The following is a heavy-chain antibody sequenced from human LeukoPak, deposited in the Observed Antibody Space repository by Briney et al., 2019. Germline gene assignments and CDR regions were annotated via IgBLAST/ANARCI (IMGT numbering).Heavy chain of an antibody. Sequence: GGSLRLSCAASGFTFSSYSMNWVRQAPGKGLEWVSSISSSSSYIYYADSVKGRFTISRDNAKNSLYLQTNSLRAEDTAVYYCARDGYYGDYPFDYWGQGTLVTVSS. V-gene: IGHV3-21*01. D-gene: IGHD4-17*01. CDR1: GFTFSSYS. J-gene: IGHJ4*02. CDR2: ISSSSSYI. CDR3: ARDGYYGDYPFDY.